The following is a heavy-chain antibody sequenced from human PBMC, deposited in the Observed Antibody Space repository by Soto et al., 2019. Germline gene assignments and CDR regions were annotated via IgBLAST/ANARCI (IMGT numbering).Heavy chain of an antibody. CDR3: ARALTGREQLACNNWFDP. J-gene: IGHJ5*02. Sequence: QAQLVESGGRLVKPGGSLRLSCAASGFTFSDYYMSWIRQAPGKGLEWVSYISSSSSYTNYADSVKGRFTISRDNAKNSLYLQMNSLRAEDTAVYYCARALTGREQLACNNWFDPWGQGTLVTVSS. V-gene: IGHV3-11*05. CDR1: GFTFSDYY. CDR2: ISSSSSYT. D-gene: IGHD6-13*01.